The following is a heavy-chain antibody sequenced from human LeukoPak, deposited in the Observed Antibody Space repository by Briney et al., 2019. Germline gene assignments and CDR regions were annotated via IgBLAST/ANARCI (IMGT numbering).Heavy chain of an antibody. CDR3: ARLHCTGGSCYSYFVY. D-gene: IGHD2-15*01. Sequence: GGSLRLSCAASGFTFSTYFMSWVRQAPGKGLEWVASMKGDGSEEYYVDSVKGRSTISRDNAKNSLYLQMNSLRAEDTAVYYCARLHCTGGSCYSYFVYWGQGTQVTVSS. V-gene: IGHV3-7*01. CDR2: MKGDGSEE. J-gene: IGHJ4*02. CDR1: GFTFSTYF.